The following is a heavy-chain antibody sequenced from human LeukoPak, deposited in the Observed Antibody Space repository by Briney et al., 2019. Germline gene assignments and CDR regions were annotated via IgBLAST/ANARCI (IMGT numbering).Heavy chain of an antibody. CDR2: MNPTSGDT. Sequence: ASVKVSCKASGYTFSDYDVNWVRQAPGQGLEWMGWMNPTSGDTGYAQKFQGRVTMTRSMSRNTAYMELSRLRSEDTAVYFCARVVIKAFYYYYMDVWGKGTT. CDR1: GYTFSDYD. V-gene: IGHV1-8*01. J-gene: IGHJ6*03. D-gene: IGHD2-21*01. CDR3: ARVVIKAFYYYYMDV.